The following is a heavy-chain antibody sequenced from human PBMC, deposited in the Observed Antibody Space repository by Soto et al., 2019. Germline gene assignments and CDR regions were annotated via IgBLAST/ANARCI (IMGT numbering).Heavy chain of an antibody. V-gene: IGHV5-10-1*01. D-gene: IGHD6-6*01. J-gene: IGHJ6*02. CDR2: IDPSDSYT. CDR3: ARHWRYSSSSPVGYYYYGMDV. Sequence: GESLKISCKGSGYSFTSYWISWVRQMPGKGLEWMGRIDPSDSYTNYSPSFQGHVTISADKSISTAYLQWSSLKASDTAMYYCARHWRYSSSSPVGYYYYGMDVWGQGTTVTSP. CDR1: GYSFTSYW.